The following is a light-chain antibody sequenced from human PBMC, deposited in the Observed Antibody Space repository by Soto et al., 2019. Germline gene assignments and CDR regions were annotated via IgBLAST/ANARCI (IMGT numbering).Light chain of an antibody. CDR2: DVN. Sequence: QSALNHPASVSGSPGQSITISCTGTSSDIGAYNYVSWYQQHPGKAPKLMIYDVNIRPSGVSNRFSGSKSGNTASLTISGLQAEDEADYYCTSWTTSTTMIFGGGTKVTVL. CDR3: TSWTTSTTMI. V-gene: IGLV2-14*03. CDR1: SSDIGAYNY. J-gene: IGLJ2*01.